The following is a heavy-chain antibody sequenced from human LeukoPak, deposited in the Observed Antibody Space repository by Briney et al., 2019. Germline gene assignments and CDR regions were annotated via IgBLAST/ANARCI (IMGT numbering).Heavy chain of an antibody. CDR3: AREVRGFYDSSGYRDAFDI. J-gene: IGHJ3*02. Sequence: ASVKVSCKASGYTFTSYGISWVRQAPGQGLEWMGWISAYNGNTNYAQKLQGRVTMTTDTSTSTAYMELRSLRSDDTAVYYCAREVRGFYDSSGYRDAFDIWGQGTMVTVSS. V-gene: IGHV1-18*01. CDR1: GYTFTSYG. CDR2: ISAYNGNT. D-gene: IGHD3-22*01.